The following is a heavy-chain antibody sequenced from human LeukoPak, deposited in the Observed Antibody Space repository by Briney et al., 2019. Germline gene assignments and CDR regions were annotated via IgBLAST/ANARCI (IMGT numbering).Heavy chain of an antibody. V-gene: IGHV1-69*01. Sequence: GSSVKVSCKASGGTFSSYAISWVRQAPGQGLEWMGGIIPVFGTANYAQKFQGRVTITADESTSTAYMELSSLRSEDTAVYYCARGLDSSSWYPTFDYWGQGTLVTVSS. D-gene: IGHD6-13*01. J-gene: IGHJ4*02. CDR1: GGTFSSYA. CDR2: IIPVFGTA. CDR3: ARGLDSSSWYPTFDY.